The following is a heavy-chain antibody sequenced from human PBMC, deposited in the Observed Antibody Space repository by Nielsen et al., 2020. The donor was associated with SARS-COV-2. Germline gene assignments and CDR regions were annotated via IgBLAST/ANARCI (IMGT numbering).Heavy chain of an antibody. D-gene: IGHD5-18*01. Sequence: GGSLTLSCAASGFTFSKFPMHWVRQAQGKGQEWMTIISYDGSNEHYADSVKGRFTISRDNSKNTLYLQMNSLRAEDTAVYYCAKRGYSYGYPDWYFDYWGQGTLVTVSS. CDR3: AKRGYSYGYPDWYFDY. V-gene: IGHV3-30*16. CDR2: ISYDGSNE. CDR1: GFTFSKFP. J-gene: IGHJ4*02.